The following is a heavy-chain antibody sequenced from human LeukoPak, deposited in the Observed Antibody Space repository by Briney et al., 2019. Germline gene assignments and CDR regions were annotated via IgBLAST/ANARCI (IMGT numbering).Heavy chain of an antibody. D-gene: IGHD3-22*01. CDR2: IIPIFGTA. V-gene: IGHV1-69*01. CDR3: ARDSGSGYAYDY. CDR1: GGTFSIYA. Sequence: SVKVSCKASGGTFSIYAISWVRQAPGQGLEWMGGIIPIFGTANYAQKFQGRVTITADESTSTAYMELSSLRSEDTAVYYCARDSGSGYAYDYWGQGTLVTVSS. J-gene: IGHJ4*02.